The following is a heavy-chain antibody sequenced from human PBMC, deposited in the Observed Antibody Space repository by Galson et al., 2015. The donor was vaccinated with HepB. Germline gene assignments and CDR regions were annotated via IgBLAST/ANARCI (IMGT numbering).Heavy chain of an antibody. CDR1: GYTFTNYA. D-gene: IGHD1-26*01. CDR3: ARRAQCSGSDDAFDI. Sequence: SVKVSCKASGYTFTNYAMNWVRQAPGQGLEWMGWINTNTGNPTYAQGFTGRFVFSLDTSVSTAYLQISSLKAEDTAVYYCARRAQCSGSDDAFDIWGQGTMVTVSS. V-gene: IGHV7-4-1*02. CDR2: INTNTGNP. J-gene: IGHJ3*02.